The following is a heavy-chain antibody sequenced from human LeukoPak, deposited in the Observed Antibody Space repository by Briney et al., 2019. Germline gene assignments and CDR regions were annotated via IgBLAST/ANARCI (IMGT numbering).Heavy chain of an antibody. CDR2: INAAGDVM. V-gene: IGHV3-23*01. CDR1: GFTFPTYS. D-gene: IGHD3-3*01. Sequence: GGSLRLSCVASGFTFPTYSMAWVRQAPGKGLDWVSSINAAGDVMYYADSVKGRFSISRDNLKNTLYLQMHSLRAEDRAIYYCAKGIFGVIHNGIDVWGQGTAVTVSS. J-gene: IGHJ6*02. CDR3: AKGIFGVIHNGIDV.